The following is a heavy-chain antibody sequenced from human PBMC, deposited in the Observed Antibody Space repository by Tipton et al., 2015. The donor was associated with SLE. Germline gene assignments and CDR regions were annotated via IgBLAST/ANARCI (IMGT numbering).Heavy chain of an antibody. D-gene: IGHD1-26*01. Sequence: LRLSCAASGFTFSSYGIHWVRQAPGRGLEWVAFIWYDGGNKYYADSVRGRFTISRDNSKNTLYLQMNSLRTEDTAVYYCAKDGSGTQGFQHWCQGALVAVSS. CDR1: GFTFSSYG. CDR2: IWYDGGNK. J-gene: IGHJ1*01. V-gene: IGHV3-30*02. CDR3: AKDGSGTQGFQH.